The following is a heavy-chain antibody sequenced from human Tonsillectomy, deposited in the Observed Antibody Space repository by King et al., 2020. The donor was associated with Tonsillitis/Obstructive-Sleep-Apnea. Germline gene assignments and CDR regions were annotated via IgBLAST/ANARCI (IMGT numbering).Heavy chain of an antibody. Sequence: VQLVESGGGLVQPGGSLRLSCAASGFTFSSYWRNWVSQAPGKGLVWVSRINSDGSSTSYADSVKGRFTISRDNAKNTLYLQMNSLRAEDTAVYYCARDRNYGDYPDYWGQGTLVTVSS. CDR1: GFTFSSYW. CDR3: ARDRNYGDYPDY. D-gene: IGHD4-17*01. V-gene: IGHV3-74*01. J-gene: IGHJ4*02. CDR2: INSDGSST.